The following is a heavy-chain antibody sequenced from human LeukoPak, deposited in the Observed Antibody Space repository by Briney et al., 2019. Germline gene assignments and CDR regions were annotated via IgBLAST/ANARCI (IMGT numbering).Heavy chain of an antibody. J-gene: IGHJ4*02. V-gene: IGHV4-4*02. Sequence: SETLSLTCAVSGGSISSSNWWSWVRQPPGKGLEWIGEIYHSGSTNYNPSLKSRVTISVDKSKNQFSLKLSSVTAADTAVYYCASVKYSGYDYYFDYWGQGTLVTVSS. CDR2: IYHSGST. CDR3: ASVKYSGYDYYFDY. CDR1: GGSISSSNW. D-gene: IGHD5-12*01.